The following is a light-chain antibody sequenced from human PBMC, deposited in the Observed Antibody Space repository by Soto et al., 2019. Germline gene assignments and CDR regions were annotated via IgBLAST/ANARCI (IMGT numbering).Light chain of an antibody. J-gene: IGLJ1*01. CDR1: RSDVGGYNY. CDR3: TSYAGSNNRGV. CDR2: EVS. Sequence: QSALTQPPSASGSPGQSVTISCTGTRSDVGGYNYISWYQHHPGKAPKLMIYEVSQRPSGVPDRFSGSKSGNTASLTVSGLQAEDEADYYCTSYAGSNNRGVFGSGTKVTVL. V-gene: IGLV2-8*01.